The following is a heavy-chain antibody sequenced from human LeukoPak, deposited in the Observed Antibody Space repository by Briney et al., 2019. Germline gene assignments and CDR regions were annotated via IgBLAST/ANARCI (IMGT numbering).Heavy chain of an antibody. V-gene: IGHV3-23*01. Sequence: GGSLRLSCAASGFPFSTYAMSWVRQAPGKGLEWVSVISGSGGSTYYADSVKGRFTISRDNSKNTLYLQMNSLRAEDTAVYYSAKGNTMYTAYYFDYWGQGTLVTVSS. CDR2: ISGSGGST. D-gene: IGHD3-10*02. J-gene: IGHJ4*02. CDR3: AKGNTMYTAYYFDY. CDR1: GFPFSTYA.